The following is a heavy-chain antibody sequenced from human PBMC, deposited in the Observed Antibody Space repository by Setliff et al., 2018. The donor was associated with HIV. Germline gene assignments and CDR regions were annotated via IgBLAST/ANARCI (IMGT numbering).Heavy chain of an antibody. CDR2: LDPRDSYT. D-gene: IGHD3-10*01. Sequence: PGESLKISCKGSGYTFSNFWISWVRQMPGKGLEWMGRLDPRDSYTDYSPSFQGHVTISGDKSSSAAYLQWSSLKASDTAMYYCARPQGSYFGSGSPYYFDYWGQGSLVTVSS. CDR3: ARPQGSYFGSGSPYYFDY. V-gene: IGHV5-10-1*01. CDR1: GYTFSNFW. J-gene: IGHJ4*02.